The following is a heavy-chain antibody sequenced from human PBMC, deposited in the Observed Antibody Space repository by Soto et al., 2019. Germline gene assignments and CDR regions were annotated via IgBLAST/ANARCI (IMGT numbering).Heavy chain of an antibody. Sequence: GGSLRLSCAASGFTFSSYAMHWVRQAPGKGLEWVAVISYDGSNKYYADSVKGRFTISRDNSKNTLYLQMNSLRAEDTAVYYCARDPRADYYYYGMDVWGPGTTVTVSS. CDR2: ISYDGSNK. D-gene: IGHD3-10*01. V-gene: IGHV3-30-3*01. J-gene: IGHJ6*02. CDR3: ARDPRADYYYYGMDV. CDR1: GFTFSSYA.